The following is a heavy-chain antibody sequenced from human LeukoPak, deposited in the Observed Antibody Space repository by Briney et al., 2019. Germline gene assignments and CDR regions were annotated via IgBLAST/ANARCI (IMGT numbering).Heavy chain of an antibody. Sequence: PSETLSLTCTVSGGFLSISSYYWGWIRQPPGRGLEWFGSIYYSGSTYYNPSLKSRVTISVDTSKNQFSLKLSSVTAADTAVYYWARHNRDSSGDMSAEYFQHWGQGTLVTVSS. D-gene: IGHD3-22*01. CDR3: ARHNRDSSGDMSAEYFQH. CDR2: IYYSGST. V-gene: IGHV4-39*01. CDR1: GGFLSISSYY. J-gene: IGHJ1*01.